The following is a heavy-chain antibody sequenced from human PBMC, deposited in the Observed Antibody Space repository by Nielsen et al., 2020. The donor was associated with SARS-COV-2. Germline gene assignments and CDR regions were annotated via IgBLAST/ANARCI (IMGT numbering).Heavy chain of an antibody. CDR2: ISAYNGNT. CDR3: ARDYPGLVVVPAAINGGNWFDP. CDR1: GYTFTSYG. D-gene: IGHD2-2*01. V-gene: IGHV1-18*01. Sequence: ASVKVSCKASGYTFTSYGISWVRQAPGQGLEWMGWISAYNGNTNYAQKLQGRVTMTTDTSTSTAYMELSSLRSEDTAVYYCARDYPGLVVVPAAINGGNWFDPWGQGTLVTVSS. J-gene: IGHJ5*02.